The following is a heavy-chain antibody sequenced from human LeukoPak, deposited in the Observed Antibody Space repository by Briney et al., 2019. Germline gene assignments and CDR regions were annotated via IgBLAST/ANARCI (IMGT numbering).Heavy chain of an antibody. V-gene: IGHV3-9*01. J-gene: IGHJ4*02. CDR1: GFTFDDYA. Sequence: GGSLRLSCAASGFTFDDYAMHWVRRAPGKGLEWVSGISWNSGSIGYADSVKGRFTISRDNAKNSLYLQMNSLRAEDTALYYCAKALLSDYAFDYWGQGTLVTVSS. CDR2: ISWNSGSI. D-gene: IGHD4-17*01. CDR3: AKALLSDYAFDY.